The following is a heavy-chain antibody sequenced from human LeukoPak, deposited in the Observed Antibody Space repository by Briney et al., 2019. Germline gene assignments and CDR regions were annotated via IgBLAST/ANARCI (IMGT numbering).Heavy chain of an antibody. CDR2: IRNNGGNT. D-gene: IGHD3-16*01. Sequence: GGSLRLSCSASGFTFSSYAMHWVRQAPGKGLEYVSAIRNNGGNTYYADSVKGRFTISRDNSKNTLYLQMSSLRAEDTAVYYCVRAGYDYVWGSYAFDIWGQGTMVTVSS. V-gene: IGHV3-64D*09. CDR1: GFTFSSYA. CDR3: VRAGYDYVWGSYAFDI. J-gene: IGHJ3*02.